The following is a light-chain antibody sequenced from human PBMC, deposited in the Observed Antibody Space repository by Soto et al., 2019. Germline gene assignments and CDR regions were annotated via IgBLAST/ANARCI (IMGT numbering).Light chain of an antibody. J-gene: IGLJ1*01. CDR3: NSYTDSTTLYV. V-gene: IGLV2-14*01. Sequence: QSALTQPASVSGSPGQSITVSCTGTSSDIGTYNYVSWYQQHPGKAPKLMLYEVSNRPSGVSNRFSGFKSGNTAFLTITGLQAEDEADYYCNSYTDSTTLYVFGTGTKVTVL. CDR1: SSDIGTYNY. CDR2: EVS.